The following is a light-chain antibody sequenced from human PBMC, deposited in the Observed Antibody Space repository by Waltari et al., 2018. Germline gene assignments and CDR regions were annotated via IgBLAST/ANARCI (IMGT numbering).Light chain of an antibody. CDR2: DVT. CDR3: SSFTDTHTLL. V-gene: IGLV2-14*03. CDR1: SNDVGSSNF. Sequence: QSALTQPASVSGSPGQSITISCTGTSNDVGSSNFVSWYQQHPGRAPQLRLSDVTERPSGISYRFSGSKSANTASLTISGLLPEDEAIYYCSSFTDTHTLLFGGGTTVTVL. J-gene: IGLJ2*01.